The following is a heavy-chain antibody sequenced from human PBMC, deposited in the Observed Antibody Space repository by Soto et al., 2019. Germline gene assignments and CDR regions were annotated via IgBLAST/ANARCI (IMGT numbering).Heavy chain of an antibody. J-gene: IGHJ4*02. Sequence: GGSLRLSCEASGFPFSGFGIHWVRQAPGKGLEWLEIIWNNGSNEYYADSVKGRFSITRDNSKNTVYLQVSNLRAEDTAVYFCARDQTDSGGYSDSWGQGTLVTVSS. CDR1: GFPFSGFG. CDR2: IWNNGSNE. V-gene: IGHV3-33*01. D-gene: IGHD2-15*01. CDR3: ARDQTDSGGYSDS.